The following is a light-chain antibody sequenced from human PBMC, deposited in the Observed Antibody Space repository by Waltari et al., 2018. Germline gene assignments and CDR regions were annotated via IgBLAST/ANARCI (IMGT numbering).Light chain of an antibody. V-gene: IGLV2-14*03. Sequence: QSALTPPASVSGSPGQSITISCTGTSSDVGGYNYVSWYQQHPGKAPKLMIYDVSNRPSGVSDRFSGSKSGDTASLTISGLQAEDEADYYCNSYTSSSTWVFGGGTKLTVL. CDR1: SSDVGGYNY. J-gene: IGLJ3*02. CDR2: DVS. CDR3: NSYTSSSTWV.